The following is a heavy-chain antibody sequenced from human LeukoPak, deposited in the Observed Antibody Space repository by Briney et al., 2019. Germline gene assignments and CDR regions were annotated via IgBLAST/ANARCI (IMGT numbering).Heavy chain of an antibody. D-gene: IGHD3-3*01. CDR1: GFTFSSYS. V-gene: IGHV3-21*01. Sequence: GGSLRLSCAASGFTFSSYSMNWVRQAPGKGLEWVSSISSSSSYIYYADSVKGRFTISRDNAKNSLYLQMNSLRAEDTAVYYCARGYLADYYFDYWGRGTLVTVSS. CDR3: ARGYLADYYFDY. CDR2: ISSSSSYI. J-gene: IGHJ4*02.